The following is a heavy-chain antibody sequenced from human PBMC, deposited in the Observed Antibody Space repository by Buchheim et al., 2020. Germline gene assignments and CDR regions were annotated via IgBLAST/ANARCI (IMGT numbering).Heavy chain of an antibody. CDR3: ARGDLLAGLSRRYYGMDV. D-gene: IGHD3-10*01. V-gene: IGHV4-61*02. CDR1: GGPISSGSYY. Sequence: QVQLQESGPGLVKPSQTLSLTCTVSGGPISSGSYYWRWIRQPAGKGLEWIGRIYTSGSTNYNPPLKSRVTISVDTSKNQFSLKLSSVTAADTAVYYCARGDLLAGLSRRYYGMDVWGQGTT. J-gene: IGHJ6*02. CDR2: IYTSGST.